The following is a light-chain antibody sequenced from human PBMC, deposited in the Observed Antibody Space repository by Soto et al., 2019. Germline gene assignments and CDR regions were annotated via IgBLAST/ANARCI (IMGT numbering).Light chain of an antibody. Sequence: EIVMTQSPATLSVSPGERATLSCRASQSVSSNLAWYQQKPGQAPRLLIYGASTRATGIPARFXXXGXGTXXXXXXXXXXXEDFAVYYCQQYNNWPXGRTFGQGTKVEIK. CDR3: QQYNNWPXGRT. CDR2: GAS. V-gene: IGKV3-15*01. J-gene: IGKJ1*01. CDR1: QSVSSN.